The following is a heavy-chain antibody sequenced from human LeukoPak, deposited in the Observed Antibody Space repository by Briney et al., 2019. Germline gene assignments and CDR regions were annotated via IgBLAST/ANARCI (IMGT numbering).Heavy chain of an antibody. J-gene: IGHJ4*02. D-gene: IGHD3-22*01. Sequence: GGSLRLSCAASGFTFSSYSMNWVRQAPGKGLEWVSYISSSSSTIYYADSVKGRFTISRDNAKNSLYLQMSSLRAEDTAVYYCARSSGIARSSGYYPPDYWGQGTLVTVSS. CDR3: ARSSGIARSSGYYPPDY. CDR2: ISSSSSTI. CDR1: GFTFSSYS. V-gene: IGHV3-48*04.